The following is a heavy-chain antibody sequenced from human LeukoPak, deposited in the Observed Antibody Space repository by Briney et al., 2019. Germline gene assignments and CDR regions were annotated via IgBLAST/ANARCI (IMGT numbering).Heavy chain of an antibody. D-gene: IGHD2-15*01. V-gene: IGHV1-8*01. J-gene: IGHJ6*03. CDR1: GYTFTSYD. CDR2: MNPNSGNT. Sequence: ASVKVSCKASGYTFTSYDINWVRQATGQGPEWMGWMNPNSGNTGYAQKFQGRVTMTRNTSISTAYMELSSLRSEDTAVYYRARAGVAASDYYYYYMDVWGKGTTVTISS. CDR3: ARAGVAASDYYYYYMDV.